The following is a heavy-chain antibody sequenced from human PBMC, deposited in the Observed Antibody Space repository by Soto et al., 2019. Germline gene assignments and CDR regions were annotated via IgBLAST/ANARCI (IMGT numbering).Heavy chain of an antibody. J-gene: IGHJ4*02. D-gene: IGHD2-15*01. Sequence: DVQLVESGGGLVKPGGSLRLSCEASGFPFSVSALNWVRQAPGKGLEWVSSINGGSTSVHYADSVKGRFTISRDNANNSVFWQLNNLRVEDTAVYYCAWVGGILSYWGQGSLVSVSS. CDR2: INGGSTSV. CDR1: GFPFSVSA. CDR3: AWVGGILSY. V-gene: IGHV3-21*02.